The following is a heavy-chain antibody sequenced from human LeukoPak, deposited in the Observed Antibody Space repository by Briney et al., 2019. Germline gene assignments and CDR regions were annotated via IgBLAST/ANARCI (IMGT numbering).Heavy chain of an antibody. Sequence: SETLSLTCTVSGYFISSGYYWGWIRQPPGKGLQWIGSIHHSGSTYYNPSLKSRVTISVDTSKNQFSLKLSSATAADTAVYFCARARREGYYYDSSGYYGYWGQGTLVTVSS. J-gene: IGHJ4*02. D-gene: IGHD3-22*01. CDR1: GYFISSGYY. CDR3: ARARREGYYYDSSGYYGY. V-gene: IGHV4-38-2*02. CDR2: IHHSGST.